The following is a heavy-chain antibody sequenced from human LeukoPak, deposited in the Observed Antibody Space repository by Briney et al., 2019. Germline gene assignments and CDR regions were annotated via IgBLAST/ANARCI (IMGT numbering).Heavy chain of an antibody. D-gene: IGHD6-25*01. V-gene: IGHV3-21*01. J-gene: IGHJ4*02. CDR2: ISSSSNYI. Sequence: PGGSLRLSCAASGFTFTNHGFHWVRQAPGKGLEWVSSISSSSNYIYYADSVKGRFTISRDNAKNSLYLQMNSLRAEDTAVYYCARDGYPAVYWGQGTLVTVSS. CDR1: GFTFTNHG. CDR3: ARDGYPAVY.